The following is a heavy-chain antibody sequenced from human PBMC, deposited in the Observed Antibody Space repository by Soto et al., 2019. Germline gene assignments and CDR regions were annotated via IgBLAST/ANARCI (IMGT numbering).Heavy chain of an antibody. CDR1: GGSISSRSYY. D-gene: IGHD1-26*01. J-gene: IGHJ3*02. V-gene: IGHV4-39*01. Sequence: QLQLQESGPGLVKPSETLSLTCTGSGGSISSRSYYWGWIRQPPGKGLEWIGSIYYSGSTYYNPSLKSRVTISVDTSKNQFSLKLSSVTAADTAVYYCARWDLNYAFDIWGQGTMVTVSS. CDR3: ARWDLNYAFDI. CDR2: IYYSGST.